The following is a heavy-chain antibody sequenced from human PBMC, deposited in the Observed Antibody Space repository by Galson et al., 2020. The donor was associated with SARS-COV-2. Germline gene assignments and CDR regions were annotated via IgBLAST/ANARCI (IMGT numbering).Heavy chain of an antibody. CDR2: IYHSGST. V-gene: IGHV4-38-2*02. D-gene: IGHD3-22*01. Sequence: SETLSLTCTVSGYSISSGYYWGWIRQPPGKGLEWIGSIYHSGSTYYNPSLRSRVTISVDTSKNQFSLKLSSVTAADTAVYYCARVVVVITLNWLDPWGQGTLVTVSS. CDR3: ARVVVVITLNWLDP. CDR1: GYSISSGYY. J-gene: IGHJ5*02.